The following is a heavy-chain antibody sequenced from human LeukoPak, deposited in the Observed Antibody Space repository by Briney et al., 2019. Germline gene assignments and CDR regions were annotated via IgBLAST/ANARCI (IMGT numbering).Heavy chain of an antibody. CDR3: VRDPYSGSYVDYYYYYYMDV. D-gene: IGHD6-13*01. Sequence: GGSLRLSCAASGFTLSSYNMNWVRQAPGKGLEWVSSITSSSSHIYYADSVKGRFTISRDNAKNSLYLQIDSLRAEDTAVYYCVRDPYSGSYVDYYYYYYMDVWGKGTTVTISS. V-gene: IGHV3-21*01. CDR2: ITSSSSHI. J-gene: IGHJ6*03. CDR1: GFTLSSYN.